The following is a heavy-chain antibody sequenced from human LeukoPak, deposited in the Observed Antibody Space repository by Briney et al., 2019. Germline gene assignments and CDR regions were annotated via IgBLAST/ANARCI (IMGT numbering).Heavy chain of an antibody. CDR2: ISYYGRNK. D-gene: IGHD3-16*01. Sequence: GRSLRLSCAASGLTFSSYAMHRVRQAPGKGLEWVAVISYYGRNKYYTDSVEGRLTISRDNSNNKLYLQMNSLRAEDTAEYYCARAYDYGWGASPLYWGQGTLVTVSS. CDR3: ARAYDYGWGASPLY. CDR1: GLTFSSYA. J-gene: IGHJ4*02. V-gene: IGHV3-30*04.